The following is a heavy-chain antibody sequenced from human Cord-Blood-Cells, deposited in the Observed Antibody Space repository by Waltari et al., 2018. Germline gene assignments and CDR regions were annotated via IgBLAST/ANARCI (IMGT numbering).Heavy chain of an antibody. V-gene: IGHV1-2*02. CDR1: GYTFTGYY. Sequence: QVQLVQSGAEVKKPGASVKVSCKASGYTFTGYYMHWVRQAPGQGLEWMGWNNPKSGGTNYAQKFQGRVTMTRDTSISTAYMELSRLRSDDTAVYYCARRYSSSWYVAFDIWGQGTMVTVSS. J-gene: IGHJ3*02. CDR2: NNPKSGGT. CDR3: ARRYSSSWYVAFDI. D-gene: IGHD6-13*01.